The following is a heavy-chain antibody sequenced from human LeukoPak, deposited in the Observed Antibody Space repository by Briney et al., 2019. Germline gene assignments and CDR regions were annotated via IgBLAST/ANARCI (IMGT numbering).Heavy chain of an antibody. D-gene: IGHD1-7*01. CDR3: ARGGMTGTTRAFDY. Sequence: GESLKISCKGSGYRFTSYWISWVRQMLGKGLEWMGRIDPSDSYTNYSPSFQGHVTISADKSISTAYLQWSSLKASDTAMYYCARGGMTGTTRAFDYWGQGTLVTVSS. CDR1: GYRFTSYW. V-gene: IGHV5-10-1*01. J-gene: IGHJ4*02. CDR2: IDPSDSYT.